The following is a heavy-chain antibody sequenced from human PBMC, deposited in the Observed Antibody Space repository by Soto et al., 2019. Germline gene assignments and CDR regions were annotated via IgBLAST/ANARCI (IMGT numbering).Heavy chain of an antibody. CDR3: ARVLRGWFDP. CDR2: ISHSGIT. Sequence: SETLSLTCAVSGGSITSANCLTLVRHPPGGGLEWIGEISHSGITNYKASLKSRVTMSVDKTKNDVSLKLTSVTAADTAVYYCARVLRGWFDPWGQGTPVTVSS. J-gene: IGHJ5*02. CDR1: GGSITSANC. V-gene: IGHV4-4*02.